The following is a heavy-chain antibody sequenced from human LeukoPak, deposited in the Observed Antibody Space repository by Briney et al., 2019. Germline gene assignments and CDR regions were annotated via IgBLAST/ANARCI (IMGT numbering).Heavy chain of an antibody. CDR2: INHSGST. J-gene: IGHJ5*02. D-gene: IGHD3-10*01. CDR3: ARLWFGELAASERFDP. V-gene: IGHV4-34*01. Sequence: PSETLSLTCAVYGGSFSGYYWSWIRQPPGKGLEWIGEINHSGSTNYNPSLKSRVTISVDTSKNQFSLKLSSVTAADTAVYYCARLWFGELAASERFDPWGQGTLATVSS. CDR1: GGSFSGYY.